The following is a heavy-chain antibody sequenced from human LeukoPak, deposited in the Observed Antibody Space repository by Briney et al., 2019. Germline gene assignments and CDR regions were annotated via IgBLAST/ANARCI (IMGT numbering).Heavy chain of an antibody. CDR2: INTSGST. D-gene: IGHD2-2*02. J-gene: IGHJ5*02. CDR1: GGSISSGSYY. CDR3: ATQRGCSSTSCYIKNWFDP. Sequence: SETLSLTCTVSGGSISSGSYYWSWIRQPAGKGLEWIGRINTSGSTNYNPSLKSRVTISVDTSKNQFSLKPSSVTAADTAVYYCATQRGCSSTSCYIKNWFDPWGQGTLVTVSS. V-gene: IGHV4-61*02.